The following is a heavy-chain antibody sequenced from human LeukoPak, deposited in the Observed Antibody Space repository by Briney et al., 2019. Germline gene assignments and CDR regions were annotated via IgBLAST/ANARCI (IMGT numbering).Heavy chain of an antibody. CDR1: GGSFSGYY. D-gene: IGHD3-9*01. V-gene: IGHV4-34*01. Sequence: PSETLSLTCAVYGGSFSGYYWSWIRQPPGKGLEWIGEINHSGSTNYNPSLKSRVTISVDTSKNQFSLKLSSVTAADTAVYYCARENTDYDILTGPFDCWGQGTLVTVSS. CDR3: ARENTDYDILTGPFDC. CDR2: INHSGST. J-gene: IGHJ4*02.